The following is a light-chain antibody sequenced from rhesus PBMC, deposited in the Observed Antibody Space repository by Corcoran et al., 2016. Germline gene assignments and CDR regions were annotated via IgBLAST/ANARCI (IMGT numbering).Light chain of an antibody. J-gene: IGLJ1*01. V-gene: IGLV2S7*01. CDR2: EVS. Sequence: QSAPTQPPSVSGSPGQSVPISCTGTSSDIGNYNYVSWYQQHPGKAPKLMIYEVSKRPSGVSDRFSGSKSGNTASLTISGLQAEDEADYYCCSYTTISTFIFGGGTRLTVL. CDR3: CSYTTISTFI. CDR1: SSDIGNYNY.